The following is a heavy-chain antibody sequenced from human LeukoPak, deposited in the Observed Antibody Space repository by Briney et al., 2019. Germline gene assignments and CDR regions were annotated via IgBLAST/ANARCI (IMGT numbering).Heavy chain of an antibody. D-gene: IGHD5-18*01. J-gene: IGHJ4*02. CDR1: GFTFSSYS. Sequence: GGSLRLSCAASGFTFSSYSMNWVRQAPGKGLEWVSSISSSSSYIYYADSAKGRFTISRDNAKNSLYLQMNSPRAEDTAVYYCARDGGGGYSYGYGYWGQGTLVTVSS. V-gene: IGHV3-21*01. CDR2: ISSSSSYI. CDR3: ARDGGGGYSYGYGY.